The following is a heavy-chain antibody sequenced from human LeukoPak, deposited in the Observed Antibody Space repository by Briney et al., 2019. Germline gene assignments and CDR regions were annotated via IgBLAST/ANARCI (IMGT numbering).Heavy chain of an antibody. J-gene: IGHJ5*02. CDR3: ARHERSFGNWFDP. CDR2: IYYSGNT. V-gene: IGHV4-59*08. Sequence: PSETLSLTCTVSGGSISSYYWSWIRQPPGKGLEWIGYIYYSGNTNYNPSLKSRVTISVDTSKNQFSLKLSSVTAADTAVYYCARHERSFGNWFDPWGQGTLVTVSS. CDR1: GGSISSYY. D-gene: IGHD3-10*01.